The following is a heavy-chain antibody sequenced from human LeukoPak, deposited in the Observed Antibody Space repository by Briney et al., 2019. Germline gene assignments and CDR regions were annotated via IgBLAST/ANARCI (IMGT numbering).Heavy chain of an antibody. CDR2: ISWNSGSI. CDR3: AKGLGTTYYYGMDV. V-gene: IGHV3-9*01. D-gene: IGHD1-7*01. Sequence: PGRSLRLSCAASGFTLDDYAMHWVRQAPRKGLEWVSGISWNSGSIGYADSVKGRFTISRDNAKNSLYLQMNSLRAEDTALYYCAKGLGTTYYYGMDVWGQGTTVTVSS. J-gene: IGHJ6*02. CDR1: GFTLDDYA.